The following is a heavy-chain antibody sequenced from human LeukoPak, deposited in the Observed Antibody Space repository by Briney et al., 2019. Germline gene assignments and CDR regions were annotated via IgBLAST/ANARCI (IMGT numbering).Heavy chain of an antibody. CDR3: AKVRYYYGSGSPDY. Sequence: GGSLRLSCAASGFTFSSYAMSWVRQAPGKGLEWVSAISGSGGSTYYADSVKGRFTISRDNSKNTLYLQMNSLRAEDTAVYYCAKVRYYYGSGSPDYWGQGTLVTVSS. D-gene: IGHD3-10*01. CDR1: GFTFSSYA. J-gene: IGHJ4*02. V-gene: IGHV3-23*01. CDR2: ISGSGGST.